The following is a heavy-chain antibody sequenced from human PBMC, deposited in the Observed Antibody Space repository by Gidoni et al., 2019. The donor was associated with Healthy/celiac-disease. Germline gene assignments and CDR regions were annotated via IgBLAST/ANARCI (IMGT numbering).Heavy chain of an antibody. CDR3: ASILGYCSGGSCYSEDFYYYGMDV. CDR2: IYYSGST. D-gene: IGHD2-15*01. J-gene: IGHJ6*02. CDR1: GGSISSSSSY. Sequence: QLQLQESGPGLVKPSDTLSLTCTVSGGSISSSSSYWGWIRQPPGKGLEWIGSIYYSGSTYYNPSLKSRVTISVDTSKNQCSLKLSSVTAADTAVYYCASILGYCSGGSCYSEDFYYYGMDVWGQGTTVTVSS. V-gene: IGHV4-39*07.